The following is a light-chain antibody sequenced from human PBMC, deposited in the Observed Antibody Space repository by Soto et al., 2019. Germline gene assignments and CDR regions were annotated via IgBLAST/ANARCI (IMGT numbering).Light chain of an antibody. V-gene: IGLV2-14*03. CDR1: GSDVGGYNF. Sequence: QSVLTQPASVSGSPGQSITISCTGTGSDVGGYNFVSWYQQYSGKAPKLIIYEVTKRPSGISNRFSGSKSDNTASLTISGLQPDDEADYYCNSYSSTKTLIFGRGTKLTVL. CDR3: NSYSSTKTLI. CDR2: EVT. J-gene: IGLJ2*01.